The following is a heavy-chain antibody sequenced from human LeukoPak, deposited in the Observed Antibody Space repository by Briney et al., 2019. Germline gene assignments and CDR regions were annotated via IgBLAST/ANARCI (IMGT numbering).Heavy chain of an antibody. V-gene: IGHV4-38-2*02. CDR1: GFSISSGYY. Sequence: SETLSLTCTVSGFSISSGYYWGWIRQPPGKGLEWIGSIYHSGSTYYNPSLKSRVTISVDTSKNHFSLKLSSVTAADTAVYYCARGLDTGFRYYFDYWGQGTLVTVSS. D-gene: IGHD5-18*01. CDR2: IYHSGST. J-gene: IGHJ4*02. CDR3: ARGLDTGFRYYFDY.